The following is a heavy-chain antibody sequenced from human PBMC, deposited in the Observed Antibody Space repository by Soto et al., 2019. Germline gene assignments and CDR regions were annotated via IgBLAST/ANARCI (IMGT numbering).Heavy chain of an antibody. CDR1: GFTFSSYG. V-gene: IGHV3-30*18. J-gene: IGHJ6*02. CDR3: AKDRYYYGSGSYYYYYYGMDV. D-gene: IGHD3-10*01. CDR2: ISYDGSNK. Sequence: PGGSLRLSCAASGFTFSSYGMHWVRQAPGKGLEWVAVISYDGSNKYYADSVKGRFTISRDNSKNTLYLQMNSLRAEDTAVYYCAKDRYYYGSGSYYYYYYGMDVWGQGTTVTVSS.